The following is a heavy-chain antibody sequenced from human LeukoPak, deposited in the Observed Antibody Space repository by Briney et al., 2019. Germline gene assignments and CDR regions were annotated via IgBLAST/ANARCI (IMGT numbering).Heavy chain of an antibody. D-gene: IGHD6-13*01. CDR3: ATSSSYRSSTFEDY. J-gene: IGHJ4*02. CDR1: GYSISSGYY. V-gene: IGHV4-38-2*02. Sequence: SETLSLTCTVSGYSISSGYYWGWIRQPPGKGLEWIGSISHSGSTYYNPSLKSRVTISVDTSKSQFSLKLTSVTAADTAVYYCATSSSYRSSTFEDYWGQGTLVTVSS. CDR2: ISHSGST.